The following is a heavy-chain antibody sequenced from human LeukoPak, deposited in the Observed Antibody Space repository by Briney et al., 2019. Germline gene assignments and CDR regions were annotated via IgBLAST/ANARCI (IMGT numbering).Heavy chain of an antibody. Sequence: SGGSLRLSCAASGFTVSSNHMSWVRQAPGKGLEWVSVIYSGGSTYYADSVKGRFTISRDNSNNSLFVQMNSLRAEDTAVYFCAKSRSGSANWALQIFDNWGQGTLVTASS. J-gene: IGHJ4*02. V-gene: IGHV3-53*01. CDR1: GFTVSSNH. CDR3: AKSRSGSANWALQIFDN. CDR2: IYSGGST. D-gene: IGHD1-1*01.